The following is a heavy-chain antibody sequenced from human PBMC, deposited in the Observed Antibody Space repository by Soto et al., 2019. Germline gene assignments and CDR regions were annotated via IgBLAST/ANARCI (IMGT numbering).Heavy chain of an antibody. Sequence: EVQLLESGGGLVQPGGSLRLSCAASGFTFSSYAMSWVRQAPGKGLEWVSTIRFSGTNTHYADSVKGQFTISRDNSKNTLYLQMNSLRGEDTAVYYCAKVGSGSYSAHSWGQGTLVTVSS. CDR2: IRFSGTNT. D-gene: IGHD3-10*01. V-gene: IGHV3-23*01. CDR1: GFTFSSYA. CDR3: AKVGSGSYSAHS. J-gene: IGHJ4*02.